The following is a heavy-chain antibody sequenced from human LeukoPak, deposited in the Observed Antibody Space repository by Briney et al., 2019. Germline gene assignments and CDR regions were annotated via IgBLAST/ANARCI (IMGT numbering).Heavy chain of an antibody. CDR2: INHSGST. D-gene: IGHD3-10*01. Sequence: SETLSLTCAVYGGSFSGYYWSWIRQPPGKGLEWIGEINHSGSTNYNPSLKSRVTISVDTSKNQFPLKLSSVTAADTAVYYCARGRRESGSGKYTLDYWGQGTLVTVSS. V-gene: IGHV4-34*01. CDR1: GGSFSGYY. CDR3: ARGRRESGSGKYTLDY. J-gene: IGHJ4*02.